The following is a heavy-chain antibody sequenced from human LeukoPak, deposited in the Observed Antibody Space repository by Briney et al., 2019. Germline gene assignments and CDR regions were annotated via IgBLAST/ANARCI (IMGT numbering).Heavy chain of an antibody. V-gene: IGHV3-49*04. D-gene: IGHD1-26*01. Sequence: GGSLRLSCTASGFTFGYYAMSWVRQAPGKGLAWVSFIRSKAYGGTTEYATYVRGRFTISRDDSKSIGYLQINSLKTEDTAVYYCTRWEASYFDYWGQGTLVTVSS. CDR1: GFTFGYYA. CDR3: TRWEASYFDY. CDR2: IRSKAYGGTT. J-gene: IGHJ4*02.